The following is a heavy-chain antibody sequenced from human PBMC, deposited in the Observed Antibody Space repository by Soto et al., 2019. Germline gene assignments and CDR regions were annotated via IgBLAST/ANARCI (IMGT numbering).Heavy chain of an antibody. D-gene: IGHD6-13*01. V-gene: IGHV4-30-4*01. CDR2: IYYSGST. CDR3: ARDSFAQYSSSYGMDV. Sequence: SETLSLTCTVSGGSISSGDYYWSWIRQPPGKGLEWIGYIYYSGSTYYNPSLKSRVTISVDTSKNQFSLKLSSVTAADTAVYYCARDSFAQYSSSYGMDVWGQGTTVT. J-gene: IGHJ6*02. CDR1: GGSISSGDYY.